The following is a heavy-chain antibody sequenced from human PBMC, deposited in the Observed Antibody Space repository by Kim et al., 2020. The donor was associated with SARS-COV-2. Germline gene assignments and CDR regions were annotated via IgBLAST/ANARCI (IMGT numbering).Heavy chain of an antibody. CDR1: GFTFSGYW. D-gene: IGHD3-3*02. V-gene: IGHV3-74*01. CDR2: MNADGSTT. J-gene: IGHJ4*02. Sequence: GGSLRLSCVASGFTFSGYWMHWVRQVPGKGLVWVSSMNADGSTTNYADSLKGRFTISRDNAKNTLYLQMNSLRAEDTAVYYCARDLYSIKTFDYWGQGTLVIVSS. CDR3: ARDLYSIKTFDY.